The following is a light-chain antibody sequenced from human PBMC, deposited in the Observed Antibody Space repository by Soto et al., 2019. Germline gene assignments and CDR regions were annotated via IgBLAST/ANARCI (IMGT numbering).Light chain of an antibody. V-gene: IGLV2-8*01. CDR2: EVT. CDR3: GSHAGNSNLV. Sequence: QSALTQPASVSGSLGQSITISCTGTSGDVGAYNYVSWYQQHPGKAPKLMIYEVTKRPSGVPDRFSGSKSGNTASLTVSGLQAEDEADYYCGSHAGNSNLVFGGGTQLTVL. CDR1: SGDVGAYNY. J-gene: IGLJ3*02.